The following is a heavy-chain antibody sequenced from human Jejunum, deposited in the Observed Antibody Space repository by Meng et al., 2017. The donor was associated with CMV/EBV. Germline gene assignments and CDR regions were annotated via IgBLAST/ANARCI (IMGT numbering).Heavy chain of an antibody. CDR2: ISGGGVST. CDR3: AKDRNYGSGSENNWFDP. D-gene: IGHD3-10*01. Sequence: EVQLLESGGGLVQPGGSLSLSCATSGFTFSDYAMYWVRQAPEKGLEWVSGISGGGVSTDYADSVKGRFTISRDNSKNILYLQMNSLRAEDTAVYYCAKDRNYGSGSENNWFDPWGQGTLGTVSS. J-gene: IGHJ5*02. V-gene: IGHV3-23*01. CDR1: GFTFSDYA.